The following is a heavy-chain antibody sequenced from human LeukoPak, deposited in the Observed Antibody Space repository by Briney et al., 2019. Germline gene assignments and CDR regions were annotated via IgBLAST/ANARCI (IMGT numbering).Heavy chain of an antibody. D-gene: IGHD6-13*01. CDR2: IHYSGST. CDR3: ARVSSSWYQDWYFDL. V-gene: IGHV4-39*07. CDR1: GGSISSSSYY. Sequence: SETLSLTCTVSGGSISSSSYYWAWIRQPPGKGLEWIGSIHYSGSTYYNPSLQSRVTISIDTSKNQFSLKLRFVTAADTAVYYCARVSSSWYQDWYFDLWGRGTLVTVSS. J-gene: IGHJ2*01.